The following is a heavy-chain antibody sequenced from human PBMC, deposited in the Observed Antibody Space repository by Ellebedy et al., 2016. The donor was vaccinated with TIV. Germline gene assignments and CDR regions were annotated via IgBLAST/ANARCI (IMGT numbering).Heavy chain of an antibody. CDR1: GFTFSSYA. V-gene: IGHV3-23*01. CDR2: IIASGGST. J-gene: IGHJ4*02. Sequence: PGGSLRLSCAASGFTFSSYAMSWVRQAPGKGLEWVSGIIASGGSTYYADSVKGRFTISRDNSENTLYMQMNNLRAEDTAVYYCAKDRPSDYWGQGTQVTVSS. CDR3: AKDRPSDY.